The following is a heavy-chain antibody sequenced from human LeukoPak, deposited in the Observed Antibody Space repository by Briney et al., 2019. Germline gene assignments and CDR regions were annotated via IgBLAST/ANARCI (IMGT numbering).Heavy chain of an antibody. V-gene: IGHV4-59*01. Sequence: VKPSVTLSLTCTVSGGSISSYYWSWIRQPPGKGLEWIGYIYYSGSTNYNPSLKSRVTISVDTSKNQFSLKLSSVTAADTAVYYCAREPCGGDCYSGYFDYWGQGTLVTVSS. CDR1: GGSISSYY. CDR2: IYYSGST. D-gene: IGHD2-21*02. CDR3: AREPCGGDCYSGYFDY. J-gene: IGHJ4*02.